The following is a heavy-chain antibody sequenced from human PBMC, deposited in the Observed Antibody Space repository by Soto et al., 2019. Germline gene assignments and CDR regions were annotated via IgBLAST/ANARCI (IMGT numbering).Heavy chain of an antibody. J-gene: IGHJ4*02. CDR1: GYTFTTYG. CDR3: ARGRYGDY. D-gene: IGHD1-1*01. CDR2: ISAHNGNT. Sequence: QVHLVQSGAEVKKPGASVKVSCKGSGYTFTTYGITWVRQAPGQGLEWMGWISAHNGNTNYAQKLQGRVTVTRDPSTSTAYMELRSLRSDDTAVYYCARGRYGDYWGQGALVIVSS. V-gene: IGHV1-18*01.